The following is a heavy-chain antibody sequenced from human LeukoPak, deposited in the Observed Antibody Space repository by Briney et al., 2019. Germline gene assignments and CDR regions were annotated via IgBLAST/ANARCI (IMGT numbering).Heavy chain of an antibody. J-gene: IGHJ4*02. V-gene: IGHV5-51*01. CDR2: IYPNASDT. Sequence: VDSLKISCKGSGYMFTNYCIGRVRQRPGKGLEWMGFIYPNASDTRYSPSFRRQVTISADKSITTAYLQWNSLKASDTAMYYCALSSGAYKSAGYFVYWGQGDLVTVSS. CDR3: ALSSGAYKSAGYFVY. D-gene: IGHD6-13*01. CDR1: GYMFTNYC.